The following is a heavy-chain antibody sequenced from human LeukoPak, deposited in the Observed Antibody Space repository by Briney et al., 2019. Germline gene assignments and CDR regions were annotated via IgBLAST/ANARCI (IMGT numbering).Heavy chain of an antibody. CDR1: GYTFTGYY. V-gene: IGHV1-46*01. CDR2: INPSGGST. D-gene: IGHD3-3*01. CDR3: ARASVKRSGYLVVGQYYFDY. Sequence: ASVKVSCKASGYTFTGYYMHWVRQAPGQGLEWMGIINPSGGSTSYAQKFQGRVTMARDTSTSTAYMELSSLRSEDTAVYYCARASVKRSGYLVVGQYYFDYWGQGTLVTVSS. J-gene: IGHJ4*02.